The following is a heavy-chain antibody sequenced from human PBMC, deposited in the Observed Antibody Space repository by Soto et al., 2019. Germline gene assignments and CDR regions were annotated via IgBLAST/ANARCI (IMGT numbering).Heavy chain of an antibody. CDR2: ISAYNDNT. CDR1: GFTFTSYA. CDR3: ARDRGITMIVVVIENYYYGMDV. D-gene: IGHD3-22*01. J-gene: IGHJ6*02. Sequence: ASVKVSCKASGFTFTSYAISWVRQAPGQGLEWMGWISAYNDNTNYAQKFQGRVTMTRDTSTSTVYMELSSLRSEDTAVYYCARDRGITMIVVVIENYYYGMDVWGQGTTVTVSS. V-gene: IGHV1-18*01.